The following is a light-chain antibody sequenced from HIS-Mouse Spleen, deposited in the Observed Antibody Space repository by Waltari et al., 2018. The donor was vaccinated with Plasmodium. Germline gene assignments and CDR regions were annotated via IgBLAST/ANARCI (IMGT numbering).Light chain of an antibody. CDR1: QSVSSN. V-gene: IGKV3-15*01. Sequence: EIVMTQSPATLSVSPGERATLSCRASQSVSSNLALYQQKPGQAPRLLIYGASTRATGIPARFSGSGSVTEFTLTIRSLQSEDFAVYYWQQYNNWSFTFCPGTKVDIK. J-gene: IGKJ3*01. CDR3: QQYNNWSFT. CDR2: GAS.